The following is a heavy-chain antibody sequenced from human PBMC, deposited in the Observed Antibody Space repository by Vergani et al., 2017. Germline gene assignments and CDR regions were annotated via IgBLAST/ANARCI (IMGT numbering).Heavy chain of an antibody. V-gene: IGHV5-51*01. CDR2: IHPADSDT. Sequence: EVQLVQSGAEVKKPGESLKISCQISGYSCTNYWIGWARQMPGKGLEWMGIIHPADSDTRYSPPFQGQVTISVDKSISTAYLQRSSLRASDSAMYYCARLYGRDSSGSKYFDYWGQGTLVTVSS. J-gene: IGHJ4*02. D-gene: IGHD3-22*01. CDR3: ARLYGRDSSGSKYFDY. CDR1: GYSCTNYW.